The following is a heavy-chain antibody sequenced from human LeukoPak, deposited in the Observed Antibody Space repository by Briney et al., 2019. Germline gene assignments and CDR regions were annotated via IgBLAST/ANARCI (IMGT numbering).Heavy chain of an antibody. CDR1: GGSFSGYY. V-gene: IGHV4-34*01. CDR2: INHSGST. CDR3: ARVTHYYDSSGYNGMDV. Sequence: SETLSLTCAVYGGSFSGYYWSWIRQPPGKGLEWIGEINHSGSTNYNPSLKSRVTISVDTSKNQFSLKLSSVTAADTAVYYCARVTHYYDSSGYNGMDVWGQGTTVTVSS. J-gene: IGHJ6*02. D-gene: IGHD3-22*01.